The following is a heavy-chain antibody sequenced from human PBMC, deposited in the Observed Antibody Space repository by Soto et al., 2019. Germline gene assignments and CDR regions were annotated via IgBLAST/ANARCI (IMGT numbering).Heavy chain of an antibody. CDR3: GRHLFSDV. J-gene: IGHJ6*02. V-gene: IGHV4-59*08. CDR2: FSNSGTT. D-gene: IGHD2-21*01. Sequence: QVQLQESGPGLVKPSETLSLTCTVSGDSISNSYWNWIRQPPGKGLEWIGYFSNSGTTNYNPSLKSRVTISADTSKNQFFLKLTSVTATDPAVYYCGRHLFSDVWGQGTTVTVSS. CDR1: GDSISNSY.